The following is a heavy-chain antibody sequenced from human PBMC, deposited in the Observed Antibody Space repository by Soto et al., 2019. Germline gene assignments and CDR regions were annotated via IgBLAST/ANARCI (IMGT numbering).Heavy chain of an antibody. J-gene: IGHJ4*02. V-gene: IGHV4-34*01. D-gene: IGHD6-19*01. CDR3: ARSSGWRTDY. CDR2: INHSGST. CDR1: GGSFSGYY. Sequence: SETLSLTCAVYGGSFSGYYWSWIRQPPGKGLEWIGEINHSGSTNYNPSLKSRVTMSVDTSKNQFSLKLSSVTAADTAVYYCARSSGWRTDYWGQGTLVTVSS.